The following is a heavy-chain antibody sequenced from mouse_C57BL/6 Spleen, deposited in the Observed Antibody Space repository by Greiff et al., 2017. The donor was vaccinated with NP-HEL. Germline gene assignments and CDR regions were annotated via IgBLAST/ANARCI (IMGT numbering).Heavy chain of an antibody. J-gene: IGHJ2*01. CDR2: IDPENGDT. CDR3: TTVYYGSTKGY. CDR1: GFHIQDDY. D-gene: IGHD1-1*01. Sequence: EVQLKESGAELVRPGASVKLSCTASGFHIQDDYMHWVKQRPEQGLEWLGWIDPENGDTEYASKFQGKATITADTSSNTAYLQLSSLTSEDTAVYYCTTVYYGSTKGYWGQGTTLTVSS. V-gene: IGHV14-4*01.